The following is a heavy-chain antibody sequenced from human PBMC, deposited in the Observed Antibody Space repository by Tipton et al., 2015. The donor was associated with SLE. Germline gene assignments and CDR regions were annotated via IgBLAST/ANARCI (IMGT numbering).Heavy chain of an antibody. Sequence: SLRLSCAASGFTFSSYWMSWVRQAPGKGLEWVANIKEDGSEKYYVDSVQGRFTISRDNAKNSLYLQMNSLRAEDTAVYYCARDHSITIFGGGLHIDYWGQGTLVTVSS. J-gene: IGHJ4*02. D-gene: IGHD3-3*01. CDR3: ARDHSITIFGGGLHIDY. CDR1: GFTFSSYW. CDR2: IKEDGSEK. V-gene: IGHV3-7*01.